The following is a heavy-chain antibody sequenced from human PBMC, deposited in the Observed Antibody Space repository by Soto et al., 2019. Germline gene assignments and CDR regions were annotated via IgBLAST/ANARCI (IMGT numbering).Heavy chain of an antibody. J-gene: IGHJ6*02. CDR1: GGSISSSSYY. V-gene: IGHV4-39*01. CDR2: IYYSGST. Sequence: TSETLSLTCTVSGGSISSSSYYWGWIRQPPGKGLEWIGSIYYSGSTYYNPSLKSRVTISVDTSKNQFSLKLSSVTAADTAVYYCGRDYYYYGMDVWGQGTTVTVSS. CDR3: GRDYYYYGMDV.